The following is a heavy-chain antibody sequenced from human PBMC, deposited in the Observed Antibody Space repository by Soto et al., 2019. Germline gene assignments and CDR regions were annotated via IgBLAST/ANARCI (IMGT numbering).Heavy chain of an antibody. CDR1: GFTVSNNY. D-gene: IGHD3-10*01. J-gene: IGHJ4*02. V-gene: IGHV3-53*01. Sequence: EVQLVESGGGLIQPGGSLRLSCAVSGFTVSNNYMSWVRQAPGKGLEGVSVIYSGGYTAYGDSVKGRFTISRDNSKNTLVLQRNTRRPPDTALYYGAAEPGGGGYWGQGTLVTVSS. CDR2: IYSGGYT. CDR3: AAEPGGGGY.